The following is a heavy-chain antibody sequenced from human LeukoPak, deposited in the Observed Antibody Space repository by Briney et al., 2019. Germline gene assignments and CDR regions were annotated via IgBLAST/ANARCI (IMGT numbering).Heavy chain of an antibody. J-gene: IGHJ4*02. D-gene: IGHD3-22*01. V-gene: IGHV4-39*07. CDR2: IEYTGST. Sequence: SETLSFTCSVSGGSINSSPYSWGWIRQPPGKGREWIGVIEYTGSTFYNPSLESRVIIFVDTSRNQFSLKLSSVTAADTAVYYCARRYHYDTSGYHYYFDYWGQGTLVTVSS. CDR3: ARRYHYDTSGYHYYFDY. CDR1: GGSINSSPYS.